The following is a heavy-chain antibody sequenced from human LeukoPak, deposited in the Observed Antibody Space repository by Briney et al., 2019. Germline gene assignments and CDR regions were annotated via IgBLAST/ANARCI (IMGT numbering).Heavy chain of an antibody. V-gene: IGHV3-53*01. J-gene: IGHJ3*01. CDR2: IYSGGIT. D-gene: IGHD3-3*01. CDR1: GFTFSSYG. Sequence: PGGSLRLSCAASGFTFSSYGMHWVRQAPGKGLEWVSVIYSGGITYYADSVNGRFTISRDNSKNTLYLQMNSLRAEDTAVYFCARARPGDFWSGYPSDAFDVWGQGTMVTVSS. CDR3: ARARPGDFWSGYPSDAFDV.